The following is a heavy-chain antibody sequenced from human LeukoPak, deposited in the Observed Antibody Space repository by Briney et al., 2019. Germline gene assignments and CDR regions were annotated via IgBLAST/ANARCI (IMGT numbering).Heavy chain of an antibody. D-gene: IGHD5-24*01. CDR3: ARGVRDGYRGNTANDY. CDR2: INHSGST. V-gene: IGHV4-34*01. Sequence: PSETLSLTCSVSGDSISSYSWNWIRQPPGKGLEWIGEINHSGSTNYNPSLKSRVTISVDTSKNQFSLKLSSVTAADTAVYYCARGVRDGYRGNTANDYWGQGTLVTVSS. CDR1: GDSISSYS. J-gene: IGHJ4*02.